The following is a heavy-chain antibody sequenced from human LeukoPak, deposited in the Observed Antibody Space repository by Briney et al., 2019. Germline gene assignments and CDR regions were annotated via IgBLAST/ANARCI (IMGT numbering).Heavy chain of an antibody. V-gene: IGHV3-7*01. CDR3: GRFGYVAGVDL. J-gene: IGHJ4*02. CDR2: INPGGTET. Sequence: GGSPRLSCAASGFSLSTYRVTWVRQAPGPGLEWVANINPGGTETYYVEPVKGRLTISRDNAKNLVYLQMNSLRAEDSAVYHCGRFGYVAGVDLWGQGTLVTVSS. D-gene: IGHD6-19*01. CDR1: GFSLSTYR.